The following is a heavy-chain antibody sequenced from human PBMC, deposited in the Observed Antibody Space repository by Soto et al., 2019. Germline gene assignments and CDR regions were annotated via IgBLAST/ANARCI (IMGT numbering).Heavy chain of an antibody. CDR1: SASFVRQY. V-gene: IGHV4-34*01. CDR2: LHHSGST. Sequence: SLKCVIKSASFVRQYWRWVSAAPRKGLEWIGELHHSGSTNYNPSLKSRVTISVDTSKNQFSLKLSSVTTADTAVYYRARERGMFGVVHVGHYYYGRDFRAQRPTVTV. D-gene: IGHD3-3*01. CDR3: ARERGMFGVVHVGHYYYGRDF. J-gene: IGHJ6*02.